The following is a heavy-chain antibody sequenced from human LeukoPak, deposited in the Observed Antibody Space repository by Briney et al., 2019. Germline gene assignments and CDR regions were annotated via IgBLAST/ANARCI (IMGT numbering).Heavy chain of an antibody. Sequence: PSETLSLTCAVYGGSFSGYYWSWIRQPPGKGLEWIGEINHSGSTNYNPSLKSRVTISVDTSKNQFSLKLSSVTAADTAVYYCARDFIPVAGRPRYFDVWGRGTLVTVSS. D-gene: IGHD6-19*01. CDR1: GGSFSGYY. CDR3: ARDFIPVAGRPRYFDV. CDR2: INHSGST. J-gene: IGHJ2*01. V-gene: IGHV4-34*01.